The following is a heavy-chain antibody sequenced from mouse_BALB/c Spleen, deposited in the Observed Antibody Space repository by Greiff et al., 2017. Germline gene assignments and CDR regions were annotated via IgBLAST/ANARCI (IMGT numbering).Heavy chain of an antibody. V-gene: IGHV1-80*01. Sequence: VKLQESGAELVRPGSSVKISCKASGYAFSSYWMNWVKQRPGQGLEWIGQIYPGDGDTNYNGKFKGKATLTADKSSSTAYMQLSSLTSEDSAVYFCARLPDYYGSSSWFAYWGQGTLVTVSA. CDR2: IYPGDGDT. CDR1: GYAFSSYW. D-gene: IGHD1-1*01. J-gene: IGHJ3*01. CDR3: ARLPDYYGSSSWFAY.